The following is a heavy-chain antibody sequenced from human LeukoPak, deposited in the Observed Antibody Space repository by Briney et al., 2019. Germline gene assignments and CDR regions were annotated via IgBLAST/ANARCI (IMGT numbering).Heavy chain of an antibody. J-gene: IGHJ3*02. CDR3: ARTYYDSSDIYAFDI. D-gene: IGHD3-22*01. V-gene: IGHV4-39*01. Sequence: PSETLSLTCTVSGGSISSSSYYWGWIRQPPGKGLEWIGSTHYSGNTYYNPSLKSRVTISVDTSKNQFSLKLSSVTATDTAMCYCARTYYDSSDIYAFDIWGQGTMVTVSS. CDR2: THYSGNT. CDR1: GGSISSSSYY.